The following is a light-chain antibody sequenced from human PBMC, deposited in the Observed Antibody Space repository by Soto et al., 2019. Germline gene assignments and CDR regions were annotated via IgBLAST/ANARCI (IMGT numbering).Light chain of an antibody. CDR2: DVN. Sequence: QSALTQPASVSGSPGQSITISCTGTSSDIGHYNYVSWYQQYPGKAPKLIIYDVNTRPSGISSRFSGSKSGNTASLTISGLQAEHEANYYCCSYTTSSARIFGGGTKVTVL. J-gene: IGLJ2*01. CDR1: SSDIGHYNY. V-gene: IGLV2-14*01. CDR3: CSYTTSSARI.